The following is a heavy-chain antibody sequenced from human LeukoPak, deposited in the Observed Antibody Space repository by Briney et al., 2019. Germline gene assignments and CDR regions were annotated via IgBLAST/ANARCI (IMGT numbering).Heavy chain of an antibody. J-gene: IGHJ4*02. D-gene: IGHD3-3*01. Sequence: PSETLSLTCSVSGGSIISSNYYWGWIRQPPGKGMEWIGSIYQSGSGSSYYNPSLKSRVIISGDTSNNHFSLRLRSVTAADTAVYYWASTLRCLAYRRFSDWGQGNLVTVPS. CDR1: GGSIISSNYY. V-gene: IGHV4-39*01. CDR3: ASTLRCLAYRRFSD. CDR2: IYQSGSGSS.